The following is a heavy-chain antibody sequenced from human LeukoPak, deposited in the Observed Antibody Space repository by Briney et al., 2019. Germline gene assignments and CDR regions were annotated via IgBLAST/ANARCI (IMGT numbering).Heavy chain of an antibody. V-gene: IGHV3-23*01. CDR1: GFTFSSSA. Sequence: GGSLRLSCAASGFTFSSSAMSWVRQAPGKGLEWVSVISGSGGSTYYADSVQGRFTISRDNSKNTLYLQMNRLRAEDTAVYYCATGRTSCYTDCFFDYWGQGTLVTVSS. J-gene: IGHJ4*02. D-gene: IGHD2-2*02. CDR2: ISGSGGST. CDR3: ATGRTSCYTDCFFDY.